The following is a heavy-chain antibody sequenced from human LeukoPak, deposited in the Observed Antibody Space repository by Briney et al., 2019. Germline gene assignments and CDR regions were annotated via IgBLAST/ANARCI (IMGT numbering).Heavy chain of an antibody. CDR3: AGRRGYGYYYGMDV. CDR2: ISGSGGST. CDR1: GFTFSSYA. J-gene: IGHJ6*02. D-gene: IGHD5-18*01. V-gene: IGHV3-23*01. Sequence: PGGSLRLSCAASGFTFSSYAMSWVRQAPGKGLEWVSAISGSGGSTYYADSVKGRFTISRDNSKNTLYLQMNSLRAEDTAVYYCAGRRGYGYYYGMDVWGQGTTVTVSS.